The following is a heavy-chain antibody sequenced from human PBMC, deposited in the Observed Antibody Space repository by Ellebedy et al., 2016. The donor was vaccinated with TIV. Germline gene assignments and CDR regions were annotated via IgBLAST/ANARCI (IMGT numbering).Heavy chain of an antibody. D-gene: IGHD5-12*01. CDR3: GRGYSFGAGSAGY. CDR1: GFTFSNYW. Sequence: GGSLRLXXAASGFTFSNYWMYWVRQAPGKGLEWVAHVNSDGSITGYADSVKGRITISRDNAENTLHLQLDSLRDKDTAVYYCGRGYSFGAGSAGYWGQGTHVTVSS. J-gene: IGHJ4*02. V-gene: IGHV3-74*01. CDR2: VNSDGSIT.